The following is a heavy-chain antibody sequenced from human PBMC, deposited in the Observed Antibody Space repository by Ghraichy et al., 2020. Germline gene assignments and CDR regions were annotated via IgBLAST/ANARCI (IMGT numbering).Heavy chain of an antibody. J-gene: IGHJ5*02. D-gene: IGHD3-9*01. CDR1: GFTFSSYA. CDR3: ASAGAGSFLTGYYPGGWWFDP. V-gene: IGHV3-30-3*01. Sequence: GGSLRLSCAASGFTFSSYAMHWVRQAPGKGLEWVAVISYDGSNKYYADSVKGRFTISRDNSKNTLYLQMNSLRAEDTAVYYCASAGAGSFLTGYYPGGWWFDPWGQGTLVTVSS. CDR2: ISYDGSNK.